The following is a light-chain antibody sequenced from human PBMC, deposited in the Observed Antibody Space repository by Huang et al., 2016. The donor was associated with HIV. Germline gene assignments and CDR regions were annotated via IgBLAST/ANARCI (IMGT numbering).Light chain of an antibody. CDR1: QSISTY. CDR2: GAS. J-gene: IGKJ4*01. V-gene: IGKV3-11*01. CDR3: HQRGDWPLT. Sequence: EIVLTQSPATLSLSPGERATLSCRASQSISTYLAGYQQKPGQSPMLLIHGASNRAPGIPTRFSGRGSGTDFTLTISSLEPEDCALYYCHQRGDWPLTFGGGTKVEIK.